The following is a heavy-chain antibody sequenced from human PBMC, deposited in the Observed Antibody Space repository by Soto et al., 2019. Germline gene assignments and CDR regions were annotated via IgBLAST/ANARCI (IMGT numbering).Heavy chain of an antibody. CDR3: ARELEPPGDWFDP. CDR1: GYTFTSYA. V-gene: IGHV1-3*01. Sequence: VASVKVSCKASGYTFTSYAMHWVRQAPGQRLEWMGWINAGNGNTKYSQKFQGRVTITRDTSASTAYMELSSLRSEDTAVYYCARELEPPGDWFDPWGQGTLVTVSS. CDR2: INAGNGNT. J-gene: IGHJ5*02. D-gene: IGHD1-1*01.